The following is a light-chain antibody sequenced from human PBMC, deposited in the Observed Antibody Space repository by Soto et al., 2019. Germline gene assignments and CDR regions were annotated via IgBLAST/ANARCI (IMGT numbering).Light chain of an antibody. CDR3: QYYNNWLAT. CDR1: QSIGKY. J-gene: IGKJ4*01. V-gene: IGKV1-39*02. Sequence: DIQVTQSPSSLSASVGDRVTITCRASQSIGKYLSWFQQTPGNAPKLLIYAASGLQSGVPSRFSGSGSGTEFTLTISSLQSEDFTIYYCQYYNNWLATFGGGTKVDIK. CDR2: AAS.